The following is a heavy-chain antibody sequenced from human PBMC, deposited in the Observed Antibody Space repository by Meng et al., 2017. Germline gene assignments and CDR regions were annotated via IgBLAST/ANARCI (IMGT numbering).Heavy chain of an antibody. CDR3: ARDEDISAAGKLFGDY. CDR1: GYTFPDYY. J-gene: IGHJ4*02. CDR2: INPKSGDT. D-gene: IGHD6-25*01. V-gene: IGHV1-2*06. Sequence: QVQRVQSGAEVKKPGASVKVSCKPSGYTFPDYYIHWVRRAPGQGLEWMGRINPKSGDTHYAQKFQARVTMTGDTSISTAYMELSGLRSDDTAMYYCARDEDISAAGKLFGDYWGQGTLVTVSS.